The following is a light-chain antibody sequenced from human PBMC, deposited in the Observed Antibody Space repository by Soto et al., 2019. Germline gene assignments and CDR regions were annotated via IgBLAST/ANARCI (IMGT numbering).Light chain of an antibody. CDR2: WAS. CDR3: QQDCTAPRT. J-gene: IGKJ1*01. Sequence: IVMIQSPDSLAVSLGERATINCTSSQSVIRRSNNKNYLAWFQQKQVQPPKLLIYWASTRESGVPDRFSGLGSGTDFTLTVSSLQAYDVAVYDCQQDCTAPRTFGQATKVVIK. CDR1: QSVIRRSNNKNY. V-gene: IGKV4-1*01.